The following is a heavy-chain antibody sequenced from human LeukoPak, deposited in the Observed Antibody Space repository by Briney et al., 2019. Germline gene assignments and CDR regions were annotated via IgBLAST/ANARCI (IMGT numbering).Heavy chain of an antibody. CDR3: AASHTGLFDY. Sequence: SETLSLTCNVSDGTTSSGNYYWDWTRQPAGKGLEWIGRFYTSGSGNYNPSLKSRVTMSVDASKNQFSLKLSSVTAADTAVYYCAASHTGLFDYWGQGTLVTVSS. V-gene: IGHV4-61*02. D-gene: IGHD5-18*01. CDR1: DGTTSSGNYY. CDR2: FYTSGSG. J-gene: IGHJ4*02.